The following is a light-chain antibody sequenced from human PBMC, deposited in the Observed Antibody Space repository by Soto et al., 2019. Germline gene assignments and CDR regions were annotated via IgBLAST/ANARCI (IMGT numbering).Light chain of an antibody. Sequence: QSALTQPPSVSGSPGQSVTISCTGTSSDVGSYNRVSWYQQPPGTAPKLMIYEVSNRPSGVPDRVSGSKSGNTASLTISGLQAEDEADYYCRSYTSSSTRVFGGGTKLTVL. V-gene: IGLV2-18*02. CDR2: EVS. J-gene: IGLJ3*02. CDR3: RSYTSSSTRV. CDR1: SSDVGSYNR.